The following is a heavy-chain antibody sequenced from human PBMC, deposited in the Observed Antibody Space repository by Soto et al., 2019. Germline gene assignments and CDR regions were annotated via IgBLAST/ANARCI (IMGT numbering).Heavy chain of an antibody. J-gene: IGHJ4*02. Sequence: SETLSLTCAVYGGSFSGYYWSWIRQPPGKGLEWIGEINHSGSTNYNPSLKSRVTISVDTSKNQFSLKLSSVTAAGTAVYYCARASGYRTYNFDYWGQGTLVTVSS. D-gene: IGHD5-18*01. V-gene: IGHV4-34*01. CDR1: GGSFSGYY. CDR3: ARASGYRTYNFDY. CDR2: INHSGST.